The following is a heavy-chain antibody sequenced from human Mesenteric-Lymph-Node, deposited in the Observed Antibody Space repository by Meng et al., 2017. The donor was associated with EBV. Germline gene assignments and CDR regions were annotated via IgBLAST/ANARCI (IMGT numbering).Heavy chain of an antibody. Sequence: QVQRVESGAVVNKPGPLWTVSFEASGYTFTSYAMHWVRQAPGQRLEWMGWINVGNGDTKYSQKFHGRVTITRDTSATTAYMELRSLTSEDTAVYYCARDSTGDSRRFDPWGQGTLVTVSS. CDR2: INVGNGDT. CDR1: GYTFTSYA. D-gene: IGHD3-22*01. J-gene: IGHJ5*02. V-gene: IGHV1-3*01. CDR3: ARDSTGDSRRFDP.